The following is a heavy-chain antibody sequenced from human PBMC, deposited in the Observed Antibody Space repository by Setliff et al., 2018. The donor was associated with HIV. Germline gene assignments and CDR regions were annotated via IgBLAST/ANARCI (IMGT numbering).Heavy chain of an antibody. CDR3: VRDYMWAFDY. V-gene: IGHV3-7*01. J-gene: IGHJ4*02. D-gene: IGHD1-26*01. CDR2: IKKDGSDT. CDR1: GFTFSNSW. Sequence: GGSLRLSCAASGFTFSNSWMTWVRQAPGKGLEWVANIKKDGSDTDYADSVRGRFTISRDNAKNSLYLQMNNLRAEDTAVYYCVRDYMWAFDYWGQGTLVTVSS.